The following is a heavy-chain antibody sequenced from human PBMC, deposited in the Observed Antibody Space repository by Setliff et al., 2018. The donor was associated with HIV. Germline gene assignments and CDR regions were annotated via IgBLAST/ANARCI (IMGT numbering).Heavy chain of an antibody. CDR1: GGSFGDQF. Sequence: KPSETLSLTCAVYGGSFGDQFWNWIRQSPGKGLEWIGEIHHGGGTKYNPSLKSRVTVSLDMSKNQFSLKLNSLTAADTGVYYCATFFVSTATTQDYWGQGTLVTVSS. J-gene: IGHJ4*02. V-gene: IGHV4-34*01. CDR3: ATFFVSTATTQDY. D-gene: IGHD4-17*01. CDR2: IHHGGGT.